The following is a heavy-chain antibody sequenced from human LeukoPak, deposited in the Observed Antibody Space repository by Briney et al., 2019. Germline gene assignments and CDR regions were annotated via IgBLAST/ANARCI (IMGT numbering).Heavy chain of an antibody. D-gene: IGHD4-11*01. CDR1: GYTFTCYG. V-gene: IGHV1-18*01. Sequence: ASVKVSCKASGYTFTCYGSSWVRQAPGQGLDGMGWISAYNGNTNYAQKLQGRVTMTTDTSTSTAYMELRSLRSDDTAVYYCARGDSDYVGLGYWYFDLWGRGTLVTVSS. CDR2: ISAYNGNT. J-gene: IGHJ2*01. CDR3: ARGDSDYVGLGYWYFDL.